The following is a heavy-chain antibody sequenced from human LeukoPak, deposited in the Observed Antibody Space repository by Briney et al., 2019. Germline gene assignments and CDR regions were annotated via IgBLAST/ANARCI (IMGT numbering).Heavy chain of an antibody. V-gene: IGHV3-73*01. Sequence: GGSLRLSCAASGFTFSGSAMHWVRQASGKGLEWVGRIRGKANSYATAYAASVKGRFTISRDDSKNTAYLQMNSLKTEDTAVYYCAKDLSNSGYSSGWYLDAFDIWGQGTMVTVSS. D-gene: IGHD6-19*01. CDR2: IRGKANSYAT. CDR1: GFTFSGSA. J-gene: IGHJ3*02. CDR3: AKDLSNSGYSSGWYLDAFDI.